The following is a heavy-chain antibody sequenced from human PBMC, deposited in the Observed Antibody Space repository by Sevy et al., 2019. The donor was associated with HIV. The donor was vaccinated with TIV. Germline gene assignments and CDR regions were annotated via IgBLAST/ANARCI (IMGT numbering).Heavy chain of an antibody. CDR1: GFTFSNYA. J-gene: IGHJ5*02. V-gene: IGHV3-33*01. D-gene: IGHD3-22*01. CDR2: IWSDGAYQ. CDR3: AGGGYYYDNAGYYALDP. Sequence: GGSLRLSCAATGFTFSNYAMHWVRQAPGKGMEWVAIIWSDGAYQYHGDSVKGRFTISRDNSKNTLYLQMNNVRVEDTAVDYCAGGGYYYDNAGYYALDPWGQGTLVTVSS.